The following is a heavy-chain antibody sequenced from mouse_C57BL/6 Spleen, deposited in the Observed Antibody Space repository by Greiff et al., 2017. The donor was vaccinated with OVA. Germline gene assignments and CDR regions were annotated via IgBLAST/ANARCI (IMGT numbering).Heavy chain of an antibody. J-gene: IGHJ4*01. CDR3: ARKKSYSNYGNYYAMDY. CDR2: INPSTGGT. Sequence: VQLQQSGPELVKPGASVKISCTASGYSFTGYYMNWVKQSPEKSLEWIGEINPSTGGTTYNQKFKAKATLTVDKSSSTADMQLKSLTSEDSAVYYCARKKSYSNYGNYYAMDYWGQGTSVTVSS. CDR1: GYSFTGYY. V-gene: IGHV1-42*01. D-gene: IGHD2-5*01.